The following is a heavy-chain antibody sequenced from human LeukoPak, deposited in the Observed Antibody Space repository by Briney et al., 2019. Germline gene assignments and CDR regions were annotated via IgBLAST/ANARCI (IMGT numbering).Heavy chain of an antibody. J-gene: IGHJ4*02. Sequence: SETLSLTCAVYGGSFSGYYWSWIRQPPGKGLEWIGEINHSGSTNYNPSLKSRVTISVDTSKNQFSLKLSSVTAAGTAVYYCARGRHTYYYGSGSYYKGGDYWGQGTLVTVSS. V-gene: IGHV4-34*01. CDR3: ARGRHTYYYGSGSYYKGGDY. CDR2: INHSGST. D-gene: IGHD3-10*01. CDR1: GGSFSGYY.